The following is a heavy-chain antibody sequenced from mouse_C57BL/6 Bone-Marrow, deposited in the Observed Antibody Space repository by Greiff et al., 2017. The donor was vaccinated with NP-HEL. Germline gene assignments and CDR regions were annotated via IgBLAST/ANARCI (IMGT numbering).Heavy chain of an antibody. CDR3: ARNPYGPLWYAMDY. D-gene: IGHD1-1*01. CDR1: GFSLTSYG. V-gene: IGHV2-2*01. CDR2: IWSGGST. J-gene: IGHJ4*01. Sequence: VQLVESGPGLVQPSQSLSITCTVSGFSLTSYGVHWVRQSPGKGLEWLGVIWSGGSTDYNAAFISRLSISKDNSKSQVFFKMNSLQADDTAIYYCARNPYGPLWYAMDYWGQGTSVTVSS.